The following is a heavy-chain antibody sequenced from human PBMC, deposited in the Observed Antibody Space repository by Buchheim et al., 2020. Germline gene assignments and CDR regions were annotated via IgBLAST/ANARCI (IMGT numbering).Heavy chain of an antibody. D-gene: IGHD2-2*01. CDR2: INPYSGVT. Sequence: QVQLVQSGAEVKKPGASVKVSCKASGYTFTDNYLHWVRQAPGQGLEWMGWINPYSGVTNYAQQFQGWVAMTRDTCITTAFMEVSRLSFDDTAVYYCAREIRYCSSSSCNIGDFDYWGQGTL. J-gene: IGHJ4*02. CDR1: GYTFTDNY. V-gene: IGHV1-2*04. CDR3: AREIRYCSSSSCNIGDFDY.